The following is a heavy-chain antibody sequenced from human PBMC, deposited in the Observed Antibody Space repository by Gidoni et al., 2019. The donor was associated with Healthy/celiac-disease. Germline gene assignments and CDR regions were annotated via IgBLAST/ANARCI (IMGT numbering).Heavy chain of an antibody. V-gene: IGHV1-18*01. CDR1: GYPFTSYG. Sequence: QVQLVQSGAEVKKSGASVKVSCKASGYPFTSYGISWVRQAPGQGLEWMGWISSYNGNTNYAQKLQGRVTMTTDTSTSTAYMELRSLRSDDTAVYYCARDLNEDIAVAGTGLYDYWGQGTLVTVSS. J-gene: IGHJ4*02. CDR2: ISSYNGNT. D-gene: IGHD6-19*01. CDR3: ARDLNEDIAVAGTGLYDY.